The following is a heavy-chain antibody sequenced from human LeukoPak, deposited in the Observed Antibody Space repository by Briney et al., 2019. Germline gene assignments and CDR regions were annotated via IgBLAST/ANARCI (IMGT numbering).Heavy chain of an antibody. D-gene: IGHD1-1*01. CDR1: GFSFVDFY. J-gene: IGHJ4*02. V-gene: IGHV3-11*01. CDR2: ITSSCGSI. Sequence: PGGALRLSCVGSGFSFVDFYMNWIRLAPGKGLEWISFITSSCGSIYYADSVKGRFTVFRDNAKNSLYLQMNSLRAEDTAVYFCARDPEYSDNWGQGTLVSVSS. CDR3: ARDPEYSDN.